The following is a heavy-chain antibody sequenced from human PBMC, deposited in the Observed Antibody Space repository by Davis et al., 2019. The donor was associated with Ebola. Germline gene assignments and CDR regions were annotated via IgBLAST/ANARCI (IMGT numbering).Heavy chain of an antibody. CDR3: AVLGTMVRGVIIDY. V-gene: IGHV3-23*01. CDR2: ISGSGGST. CDR1: GFTFSSYA. Sequence: GESLKISCAASGFTFSSYAMSWVRQAPGKGLEWVSAISGSGGSTYYADSVKGRFTISRDNSKNTLYLQMNSLRAEDTDVYYCAVLGTMVRGVIIDYWGQGTLVTVSS. D-gene: IGHD3-10*01. J-gene: IGHJ4*02.